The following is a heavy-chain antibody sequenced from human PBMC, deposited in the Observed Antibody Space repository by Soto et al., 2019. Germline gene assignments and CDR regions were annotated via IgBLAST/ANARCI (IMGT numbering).Heavy chain of an antibody. Sequence: PGGSLRLSCAASGFTFSSYAMSWVRQAPGKGLKWVSAISGSGGSTYYADSVKGRFNISRDNSKNTLYLQMNSLSAEDTAVYYCAKDSYYYDSSGYYYFDYWGQGTLVTVSS. CDR2: ISGSGGST. D-gene: IGHD3-22*01. J-gene: IGHJ4*02. CDR3: AKDSYYYDSSGYYYFDY. CDR1: GFTFSSYA. V-gene: IGHV3-23*01.